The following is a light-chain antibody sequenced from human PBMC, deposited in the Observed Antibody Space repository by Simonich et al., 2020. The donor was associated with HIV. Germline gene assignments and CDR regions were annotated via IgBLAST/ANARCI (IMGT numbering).Light chain of an antibody. CDR3: QQYYDFPFT. J-gene: IGKJ3*01. CDR1: QSVFYSSNNNNY. CDR2: WAS. Sequence: DIVMTQSPDSLAVSLGERATINCKSSQSVFYSSNNNNYLAWYQHKPGQPPKLLIYWASTRESGVPDRFSGSGSGTDFTLTISSLQAEDLAVYYCQQYYDFPFTFGPGTKVDIK. V-gene: IGKV4-1*01.